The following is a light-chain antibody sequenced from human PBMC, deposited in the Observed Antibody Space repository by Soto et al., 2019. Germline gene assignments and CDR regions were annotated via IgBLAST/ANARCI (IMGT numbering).Light chain of an antibody. CDR2: DVS. V-gene: IGLV2-11*01. CDR1: SNDVGSYSY. Sequence: QPVLTQPRSVSGSPGQSVTITCTGTSNDVGSYSYVSWFQRHPGKAPKLIIFDVSQRPSGVPDRFSASKSGNTASLTISGLQAEDEADYYCCSYAGSYTYVFGTGTKVTVL. J-gene: IGLJ1*01. CDR3: CSYAGSYTYV.